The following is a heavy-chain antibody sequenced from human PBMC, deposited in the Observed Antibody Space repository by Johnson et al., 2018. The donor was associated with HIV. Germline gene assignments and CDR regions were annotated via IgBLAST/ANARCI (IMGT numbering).Heavy chain of an antibody. CDR1: GFTFSSYG. CDR2: IWYDGSNK. D-gene: IGHD6-13*01. CDR3: ARERIGYSSSGDAFDI. J-gene: IGHJ3*02. Sequence: VQLVESGGGVVQPGRSLRLSCAASGFTFSSYGMHWVRQAPGKGLEWVAIIWYDGSNKYYADSVKGRFSISRDNSKNTLYLQMNSLRAEDTAVYYCARERIGYSSSGDAFDIWGQGTMVTVSS. V-gene: IGHV3-33*01.